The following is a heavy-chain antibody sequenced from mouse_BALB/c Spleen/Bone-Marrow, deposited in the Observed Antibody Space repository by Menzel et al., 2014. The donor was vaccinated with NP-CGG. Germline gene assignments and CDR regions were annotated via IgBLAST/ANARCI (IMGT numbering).Heavy chain of an antibody. Sequence: QVQLQQSGPELAKPGASVKMSCKASGYTFXDTWIHWIKQRPGQGLEWIGYINPSTGYAEYNQNFKDKATLTVDKSSGTAYMQLSSLTSEDSAVYYCARDYWGQGTTLTVSS. CDR2: INPSTGYA. CDR1: GYTFXDTW. V-gene: IGHV1-7*01. J-gene: IGHJ2*01. CDR3: ARDY.